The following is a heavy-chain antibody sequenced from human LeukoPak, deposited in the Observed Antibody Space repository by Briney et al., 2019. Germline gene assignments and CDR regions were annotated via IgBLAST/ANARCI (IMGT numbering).Heavy chain of an antibody. CDR2: IFPGDSDT. Sequence: GESLKISCKGSGYSFTSYWIGWVRQMPGKGLEWMGIIFPGDSDTRYSPFFQDRVAISAGKSISPSYLQGGSLKASDTAMYYCARLTRYPRVSGSYYVEYWGQGTQVTVSS. CDR3: ARLTRYPRVSGSYYVEY. J-gene: IGHJ4*02. D-gene: IGHD1-26*01. V-gene: IGHV5-51*01. CDR1: GYSFTSYW.